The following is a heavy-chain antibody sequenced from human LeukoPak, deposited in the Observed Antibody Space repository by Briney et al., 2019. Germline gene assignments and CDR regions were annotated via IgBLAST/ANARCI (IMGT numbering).Heavy chain of an antibody. CDR3: ARLFSSGWPYFYGLGA. J-gene: IGHJ6*02. D-gene: IGHD6-19*01. Sequence: PSETLSLTCTVSGDSITSSGVYWGWVRQPPGKGPEWVGCAYYGGDTYYNPSLKSRVTISVDTSKNQFSLSLSSVTAADTALYFCARLFSSGWPYFYGLGAWGQGTTVTVSS. CDR1: GDSITSSGVY. V-gene: IGHV4-39*01. CDR2: AYYGGDT.